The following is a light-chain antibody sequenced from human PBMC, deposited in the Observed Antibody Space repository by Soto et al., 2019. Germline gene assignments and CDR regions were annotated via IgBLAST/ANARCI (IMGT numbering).Light chain of an antibody. V-gene: IGKV2-30*02. CDR2: KVS. CDR3: MPGAHWQIT. CDR1: ESLVHSDGIAY. Sequence: DLAMTQSPVFIDVTLRQTAYISYRSNESLVHSDGIAYFSWFQQRPGRSPRRLIYKVSNRDSGVTARFSGSGSGTDFALKISRLEAEDVGVYYCMPGAHWQITGGQGTRLAI. J-gene: IGKJ5*01.